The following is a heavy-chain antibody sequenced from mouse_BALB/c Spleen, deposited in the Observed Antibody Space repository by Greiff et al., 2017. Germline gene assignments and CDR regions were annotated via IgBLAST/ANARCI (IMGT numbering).Heavy chain of an antibody. CDR3: AIRYGPYFDY. J-gene: IGHJ2*01. D-gene: IGHD2-10*02. Sequence: QVQLKESAAELARPGASVKMSCKASGYTFTSYTMHWVKQRPGQGLEWIGYINPSSGYTEYNQKFKDKTTLTADKSSSTAYMQLSSLTSEDSAVYYCAIRYGPYFDYWGQGTTLTVSS. CDR1: GYTFTSYT. CDR2: INPSSGYT. V-gene: IGHV1-4*02.